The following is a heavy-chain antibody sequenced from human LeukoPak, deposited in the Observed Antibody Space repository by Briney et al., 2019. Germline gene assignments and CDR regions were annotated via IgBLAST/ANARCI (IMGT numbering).Heavy chain of an antibody. CDR3: AKDYYGSGSYYSHRTYGMDV. J-gene: IGHJ6*02. CDR2: ISYDGSNE. Sequence: PGGSLRLSCAASGFTFSSYGMHWVRQAPGKGLEWVAVISYDGSNEYYADSVKGRFTISRDNSKNTLYLQMNSLRAEDTAVYYCAKDYYGSGSYYSHRTYGMDVWGQGTTVTVSS. V-gene: IGHV3-30*18. CDR1: GFTFSSYG. D-gene: IGHD3-10*01.